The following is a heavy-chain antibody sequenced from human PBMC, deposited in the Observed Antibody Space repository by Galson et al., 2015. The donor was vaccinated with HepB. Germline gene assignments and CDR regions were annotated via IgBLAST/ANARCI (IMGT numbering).Heavy chain of an antibody. D-gene: IGHD6-13*01. CDR2: IYHSGST. V-gene: IGHV4-4*02. J-gene: IGHJ4*02. CDR3: TKWGGSSSFMDE. CDR1: GGSISSITW. Sequence: SETLSLTCAVSGGSISSITWWNWVRLPPGKGLGWIGEIYHSGSTNYNPSLKSRVTISVDKSKNQFSLTLRSVTAADTAVYYCTKWGGSSSFMDEWGQGTLVTVSS.